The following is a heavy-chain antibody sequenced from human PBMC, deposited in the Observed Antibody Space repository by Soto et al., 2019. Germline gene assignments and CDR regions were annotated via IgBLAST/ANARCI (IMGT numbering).Heavy chain of an antibody. CDR2: ISAYNGNT. Sequence: QVQLVQSGAEVKKPGASVKVSCKASGYTFTSYGISWVRQAPGQGLEWMGWISAYNGNTNYAQKXQGRGTMTTDXXTXTXXMELRSLRSDDTAVYYCARTADDIVVVVAATAFDYWGQGTLVTVSS. D-gene: IGHD2-15*01. J-gene: IGHJ4*02. CDR1: GYTFTSYG. V-gene: IGHV1-18*01. CDR3: ARTADDIVVVVAATAFDY.